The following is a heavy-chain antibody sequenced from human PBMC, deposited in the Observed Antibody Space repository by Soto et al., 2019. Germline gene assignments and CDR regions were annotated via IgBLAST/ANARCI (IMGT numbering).Heavy chain of an antibody. CDR3: ARDRDYDYIWGSYRSGWFDP. Sequence: GGSLRLSCAASGFTFSSYWMSWVRQAPGKGLEWVANIKQDGSEKYYVDSVKGRFTISRDNAKNSLYLQMNSLRAEDTAVYYCARDRDYDYIWGSYRSGWFDPWGQGTLVTVSS. CDR1: GFTFSSYW. V-gene: IGHV3-7*01. CDR2: IKQDGSEK. D-gene: IGHD3-16*02. J-gene: IGHJ5*02.